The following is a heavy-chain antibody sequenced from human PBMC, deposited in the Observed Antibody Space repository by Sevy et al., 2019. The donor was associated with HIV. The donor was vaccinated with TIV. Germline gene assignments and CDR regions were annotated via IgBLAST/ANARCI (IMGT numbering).Heavy chain of an antibody. D-gene: IGHD2-2*02. Sequence: SETLSLTCTVSGDSINTYYWSWIRQPPGKGLEWIGYVSHRGNTNYNPSLKSRVAKSVDTSTNQFSLKVKSVTAADTAVYYCARLRWDLVVVPGATPGCYFDSWGQGTLVTVSS. CDR3: ARLRWDLVVVPGATPGCYFDS. J-gene: IGHJ4*02. CDR2: VSHRGNT. V-gene: IGHV4-59*08. CDR1: GDSINTYY.